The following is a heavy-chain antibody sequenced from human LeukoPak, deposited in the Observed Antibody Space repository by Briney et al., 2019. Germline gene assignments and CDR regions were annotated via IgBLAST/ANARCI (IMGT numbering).Heavy chain of an antibody. J-gene: IGHJ4*02. D-gene: IGHD2-15*01. CDR2: ISGSGGST. Sequence: GGSLRLSCAASGFTFSNYAMNWVRQAPGKGLEWVSGISGSGGSTDYADSVKGRFTTSRDKSKNTLYLQMNSLRAEDTAVYYCAKGQRSVVAVNYFDFWGQGTLVTVSS. CDR3: AKGQRSVVAVNYFDF. V-gene: IGHV3-23*01. CDR1: GFTFSNYA.